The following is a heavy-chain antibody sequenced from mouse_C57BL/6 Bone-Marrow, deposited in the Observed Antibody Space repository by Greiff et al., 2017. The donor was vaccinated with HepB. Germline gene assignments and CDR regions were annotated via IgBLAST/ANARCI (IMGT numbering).Heavy chain of an antibody. J-gene: IGHJ3*01. Sequence: PLQQSGAELARPGASVKLSCKASGYTFTSYGISWVKQRTGQGLEWIGEIYPRSGNTYYNEKFKGKATLTADKSSSTAYMELRSLTSEDSAVYFCATLCAWFAYWGQGTLVTVSA. V-gene: IGHV1-81*01. CDR2: IYPRSGNT. D-gene: IGHD6-5*01. CDR1: GYTFTSYG. CDR3: ATLCAWFAY.